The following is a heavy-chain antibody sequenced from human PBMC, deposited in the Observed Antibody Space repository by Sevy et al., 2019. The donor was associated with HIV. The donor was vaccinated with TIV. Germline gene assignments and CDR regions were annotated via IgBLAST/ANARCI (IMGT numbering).Heavy chain of an antibody. D-gene: IGHD2-21*01. J-gene: IGHJ6*02. Sequence: GGSLRLSCAASGFPFNDHAMHWVRQVPGKGLEWVSGISWNSRNIGYADSVKGRFTISRDNARHFVYLEMNSLRPEDTAFYYCRKDINRGCDGVNCYPYYYYFYGLHVWGQGTTVTVSS. CDR1: GFPFNDHA. V-gene: IGHV3-9*01. CDR2: ISWNSRNI. CDR3: RKDINRGCDGVNCYPYYYYFYGLHV.